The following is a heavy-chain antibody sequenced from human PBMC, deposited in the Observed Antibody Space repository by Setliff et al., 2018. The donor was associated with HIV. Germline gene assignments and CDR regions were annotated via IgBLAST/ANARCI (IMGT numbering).Heavy chain of an antibody. V-gene: IGHV4-39*01. CDR1: GGSVSDTSYY. J-gene: IGHJ4*02. Sequence: SETLSLTCTVSGGSVSDTSYYWGWIRQPPGKGLEWLANVYYSGGTYYNPSLNSRVTISVDTSRNQFSLKLTSVTAADTAVYYCARQARYCTSNNCYRYFDSWGQGTLVTVSS. CDR2: VYYSGGT. D-gene: IGHD2-2*01. CDR3: ARQARYCTSNNCYRYFDS.